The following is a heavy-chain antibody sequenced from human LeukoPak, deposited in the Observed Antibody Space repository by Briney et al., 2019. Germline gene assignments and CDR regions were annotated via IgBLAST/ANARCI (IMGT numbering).Heavy chain of an antibody. CDR1: GGSISSGSYY. CDR2: IYTSGST. D-gene: IGHD4-17*01. V-gene: IGHV4-61*02. CDR3: ARASHDYGDYDVGYFDY. Sequence: SETLSLTCTVSGGSISSGSYYWSWIRQPAGKGLEWIGRIYTSGSTNYNPSLKSRGTLSVDTSKNQFSLNLSSVTAADTAVYYCARASHDYGDYDVGYFDYWGQGTLVTVSS. J-gene: IGHJ4*02.